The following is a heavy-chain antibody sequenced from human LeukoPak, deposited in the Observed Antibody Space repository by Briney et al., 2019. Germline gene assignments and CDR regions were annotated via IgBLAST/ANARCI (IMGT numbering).Heavy chain of an antibody. V-gene: IGHV1-69*05. J-gene: IGHJ6*02. CDR3: ARERRYCSGGSCYTPSGGMDV. Sequence: ASVKVSCKASGGTFNTYAINWVRQAPGQGLEWMGGIIPIFGTPNYAQKFQGRVTITTDESTGYMELSSLRSEDTAVYYCARERRYCSGGSCYTPSGGMDVWGQGTTVTVSS. CDR2: IIPIFGTP. D-gene: IGHD2-15*01. CDR1: GGTFNTYA.